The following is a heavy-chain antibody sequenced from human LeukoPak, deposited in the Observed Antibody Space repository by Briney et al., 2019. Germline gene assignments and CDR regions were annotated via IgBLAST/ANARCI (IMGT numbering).Heavy chain of an antibody. Sequence: SETLSLTCDVYGGSFSGYYWNWIRQPPGKGLEWIGEISHNENTNYSPSLKSRLTISIDTSKNQFSLKLSSVTAADTAVYYCASSGSRWLIDKTYSPYWGQGTLVTVSS. CDR3: ASSGSRWLIDKTYSPY. CDR2: ISHNENT. J-gene: IGHJ4*02. D-gene: IGHD3-22*01. CDR1: GGSFSGYY. V-gene: IGHV4-34*01.